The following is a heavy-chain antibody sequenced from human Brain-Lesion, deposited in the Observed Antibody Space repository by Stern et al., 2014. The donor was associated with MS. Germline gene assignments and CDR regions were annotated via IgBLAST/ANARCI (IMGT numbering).Heavy chain of an antibody. Sequence: VQLVQSGGDLVQPGRSLRLSCAAFGFTFGDYAMHWVRQGPGKGLEWVAGISWNSGTIGYADSGKGRFTTSRDNAYSSLYLQMNSLRPEDTALYYCARDITGSSAYFAYWGQGTLVTVSS. D-gene: IGHD1-14*01. CDR3: ARDITGSSAYFAY. CDR1: GFTFGDYA. V-gene: IGHV3-9*01. J-gene: IGHJ4*02. CDR2: ISWNSGTI.